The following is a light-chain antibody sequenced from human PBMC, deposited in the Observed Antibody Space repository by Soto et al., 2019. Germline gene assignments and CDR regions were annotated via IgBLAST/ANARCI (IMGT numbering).Light chain of an antibody. CDR3: QQYGGFPIT. J-gene: IGKJ5*01. CDR2: GAS. CDR1: QSVSGRY. V-gene: IGKV3-20*01. Sequence: EIVLTQSPGTLSLSPGESASLSGISSQSVSGRYLAWYQQKPGQAPRLPIYGASSRATGIPDRFSGGGSGTDFTLTISRLEPGDFAVYFCQQYGGFPITFGQGTRLEIK.